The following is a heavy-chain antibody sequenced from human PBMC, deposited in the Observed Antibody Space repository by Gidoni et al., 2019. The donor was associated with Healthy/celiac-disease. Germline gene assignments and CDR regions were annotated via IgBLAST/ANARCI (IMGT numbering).Heavy chain of an antibody. J-gene: IGHJ4*02. D-gene: IGHD3-22*01. Sequence: EVQLVESGGGLVQPGGSLRLSCAASGFTFRSYWMSWVRQAPGKGLEWVANIKQDGSEKYYVDSVKGRFTISRDNAKNSLYLQMNSLRAEDTAVYYCARDGKYYYHSSGYYDYWGQGTLVTVSS. CDR2: IKQDGSEK. V-gene: IGHV3-7*01. CDR1: GFTFRSYW. CDR3: ARDGKYYYHSSGYYDY.